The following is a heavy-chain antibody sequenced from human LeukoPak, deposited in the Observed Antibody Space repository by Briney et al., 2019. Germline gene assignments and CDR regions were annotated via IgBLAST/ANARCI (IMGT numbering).Heavy chain of an antibody. CDR1: GESFSYYF. CDR2: INHSGST. D-gene: IGHD2-8*01. J-gene: IGHJ4*02. V-gene: IGHV4-34*01. Sequence: SETLSLTCVVYGESFSYYFWSWIRQPPGKGLEWIGEINHSGSTNYNPSLKSRVTISVDTSKNQFSLKLSSVTAADTAVYYCASLPLVYAIHSYYFDYWGQGTLVTVSS. CDR3: ASLPLVYAIHSYYFDY.